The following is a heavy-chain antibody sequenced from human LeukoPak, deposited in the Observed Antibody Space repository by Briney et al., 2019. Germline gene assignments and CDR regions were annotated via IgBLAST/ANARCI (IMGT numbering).Heavy chain of an antibody. J-gene: IGHJ4*02. CDR3: ARLGVRQILDF. CDR2: ISGSGGST. D-gene: IGHD2-8*01. Sequence: GGSLRLSCAASGFTFSSYAMSRVRQAPGKGLEWVSAISGSGGSTYYADSVKGRFTISRDNSKNTLYLQMNSLRADDTAVYYCARLGVRQILDFWGQGTLVTVSS. V-gene: IGHV3-23*01. CDR1: GFTFSSYA.